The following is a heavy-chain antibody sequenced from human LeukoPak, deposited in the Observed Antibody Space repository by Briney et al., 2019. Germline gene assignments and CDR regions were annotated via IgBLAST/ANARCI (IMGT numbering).Heavy chain of an antibody. CDR2: ISSSSSYI. CDR3: ARESVVVVPLAYYFDY. V-gene: IGHV3-21*01. CDR1: GFIFSSYS. Sequence: GGSLRLSCAASGFIFSSYSMNWVRQAPGKGLEWVSSISSSSSYIYYADSVKGRFTISRDNAKNSLYLQMNSLRAEDTAVYYCARESVVVVPLAYYFDYWGQGTLVTVSS. J-gene: IGHJ4*02. D-gene: IGHD2-15*01.